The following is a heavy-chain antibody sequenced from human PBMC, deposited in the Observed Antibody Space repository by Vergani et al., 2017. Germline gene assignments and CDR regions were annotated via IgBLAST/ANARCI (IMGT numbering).Heavy chain of an antibody. CDR3: TTPAKWELRYFFDS. D-gene: IGHD3-9*01. Sequence: EVQPVESGGGLVKPGGSLRLSCTTSGFTFSSAWTSWARQAPGKGLGWVGRSRPKTDGETTDYAEPVKGRFTISRDDSKNTLYLQMNSLKTEDTAVYYCTTPAKWELRYFFDSWGQGTLVTVSS. V-gene: IGHV3-15*05. CDR2: SRPKTDGETT. CDR1: GFTFSSAW. J-gene: IGHJ4*02.